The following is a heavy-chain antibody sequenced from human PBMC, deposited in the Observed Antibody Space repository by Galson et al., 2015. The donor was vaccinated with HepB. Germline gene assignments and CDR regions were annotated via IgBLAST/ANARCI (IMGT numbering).Heavy chain of an antibody. J-gene: IGHJ4*02. CDR1: GFTFSSYS. D-gene: IGHD6-19*01. CDR3: ARVLGGKGYSSGWYSRNYRDTTFDY. CDR2: ISSSSSYI. V-gene: IGHV3-21*01. Sequence: SLRLSCAASGFTFSSYSMNWVRQAPGKGLEWVSSISSSSSYIYYADSVKGRFTISRDNAKNSLYLQMNSLRAEDTAVYYCARVLGGKGYSSGWYSRNYRDTTFDYWGQGTLVTVSS.